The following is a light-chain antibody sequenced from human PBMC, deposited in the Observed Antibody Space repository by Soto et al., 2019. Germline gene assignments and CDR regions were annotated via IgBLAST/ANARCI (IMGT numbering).Light chain of an antibody. Sequence: DIQMTQSPSSLSASVRYRVTITCQASQDINKNLIWYQQKPGQPPKLLIYWASTRESGVPDRFSGSGSGTNFTLTISSLQAEDVAVYYCQQYYTAPTWTLGQGTKVDIK. CDR2: WAS. CDR1: QDINKN. J-gene: IGKJ1*01. CDR3: QQYYTAPTWT. V-gene: IGKV4-1*01.